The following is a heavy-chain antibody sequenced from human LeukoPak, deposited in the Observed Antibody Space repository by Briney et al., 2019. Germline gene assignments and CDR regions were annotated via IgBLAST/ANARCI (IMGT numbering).Heavy chain of an antibody. J-gene: IGHJ6*02. D-gene: IGHD3-22*01. CDR1: GYTFTSYA. V-gene: IGHV1-3*01. CDR3: ARSPVYDSSGYYYYGMDV. Sequence: ASVKVSCKASGYTFTSYAMHWVRQAPGQRLEWMGWINAGNGNTKYSQKFQGRVTITRDTSASTAYMELSSLRSEDTAVYYCARSPVYDSSGYYYYGMDVWGQGTTVTVSS. CDR2: INAGNGNT.